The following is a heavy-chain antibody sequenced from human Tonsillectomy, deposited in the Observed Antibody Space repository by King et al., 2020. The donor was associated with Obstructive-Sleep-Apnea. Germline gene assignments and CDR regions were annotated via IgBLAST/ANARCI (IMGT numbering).Heavy chain of an antibody. CDR1: GFTFSSYA. CDR2: ISGSGGST. CDR3: AKQQGYYYDSSGYYFDY. D-gene: IGHD3-22*01. Sequence: QLVQSGGGLVQPGGSLRLSCAASGFTFSSYAMSWVRQAPGKGLEWVSAISGSGGSTYYADSVKGRFTISRDNSKNTLYLQMNSLRAEDTAVYYCAKQQGYYYDSSGYYFDYWGQGTLVTVSS. V-gene: IGHV3-23*04. J-gene: IGHJ4*02.